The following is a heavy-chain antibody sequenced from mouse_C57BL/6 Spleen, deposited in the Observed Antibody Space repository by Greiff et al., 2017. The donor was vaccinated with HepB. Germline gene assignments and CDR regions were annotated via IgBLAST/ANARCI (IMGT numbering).Heavy chain of an antibody. Sequence: QESGAELVKPGASVKLSCKASGYTFTSYWMHWVKQRPGQGLEWIGMIHPNSGSTNYNEKFKSKATLTLDKSSSTAYMQLSSLTSEDSAVYYCARWVDGYYYAMDYWGQGTSVTVSS. V-gene: IGHV1-64*01. CDR3: ARWVDGYYYAMDY. CDR1: GYTFTSYW. CDR2: IHPNSGST. J-gene: IGHJ4*01. D-gene: IGHD2-3*01.